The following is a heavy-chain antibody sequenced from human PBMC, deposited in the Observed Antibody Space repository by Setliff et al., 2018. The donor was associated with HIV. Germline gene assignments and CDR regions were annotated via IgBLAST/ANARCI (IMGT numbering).Heavy chain of an antibody. D-gene: IGHD7-27*01. CDR2: IYYSGIT. CDR1: GGSISSSSYY. CDR3: ARDLPDLTGRSLDP. Sequence: PSETLSLTCTVSGGSISSSSYYWGWIRQPPGTGLEWIGRIYYSGITYYNPSLKSRVTISLDTSKNQFSLKLNSVTAAHTAVYYCARDLPDLTGRSLDPWGQGTLVTVSS. J-gene: IGHJ5*02. V-gene: IGHV4-39*07.